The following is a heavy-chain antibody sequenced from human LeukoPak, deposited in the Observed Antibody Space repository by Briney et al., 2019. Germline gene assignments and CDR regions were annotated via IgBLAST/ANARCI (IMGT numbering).Heavy chain of an antibody. Sequence: SETLSLTCTVSGGAISSYYWTWFRQPPGKGLEWIGSIYYSGNTYYNASLKSQVSISIDTSKNRFSLKLTSVTAADTAVYYCARQTGSGLFILPGGQGTLVTVSS. V-gene: IGHV4-59*04. CDR2: IYYSGNT. D-gene: IGHD3/OR15-3a*01. CDR1: GGAISSYY. CDR3: ARQTGSGLFILP. J-gene: IGHJ4*02.